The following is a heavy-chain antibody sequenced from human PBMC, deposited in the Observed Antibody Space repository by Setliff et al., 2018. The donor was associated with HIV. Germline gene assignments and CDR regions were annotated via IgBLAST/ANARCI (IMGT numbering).Heavy chain of an antibody. CDR2: ISWDGGST. J-gene: IGHJ6*02. CDR3: AREDYYVSMTTNYYYYGMDV. V-gene: IGHV3-43*01. CDR1: GFTFDDYT. Sequence: GGSLRLSCAASGFTFDDYTMHWVRQAPGKGLEWVSLISWDGGSTYYADSVKGRFTISRDNSKNSLYLQMNSLRAEDTAVYYCAREDYYVSMTTNYYYYGMDVWGQGTTVTVS. D-gene: IGHD3-22*01.